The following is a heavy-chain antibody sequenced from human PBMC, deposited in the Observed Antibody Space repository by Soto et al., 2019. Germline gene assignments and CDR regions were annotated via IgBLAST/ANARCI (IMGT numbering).Heavy chain of an antibody. CDR3: ARGFTHAGSYYSYKNAGAFDI. CDR1: GFTFSSYG. J-gene: IGHJ3*02. V-gene: IGHV3-33*01. D-gene: IGHD3-10*01. CDR2: IWYDGSNK. Sequence: QVQLVESGGGVVQPGRSLRLSCAASGFTFSSYGMHWVRQAPGKGLEWVAVIWYDGSNKYYADSVKGRFTISRDNSKNTLYLQMNSLRAEDTAVYYCARGFTHAGSYYSYKNAGAFDIWGQGTMVTVSS.